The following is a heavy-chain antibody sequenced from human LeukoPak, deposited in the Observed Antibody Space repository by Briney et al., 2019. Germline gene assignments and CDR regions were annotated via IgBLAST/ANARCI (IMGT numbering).Heavy chain of an antibody. D-gene: IGHD5-12*01. CDR2: IYYSGST. CDR3: ARWRDGYSGSWFDP. CDR1: GGSISSSSYY. J-gene: IGHJ5*02. V-gene: IGHV4-39*07. Sequence: KPSETLSLTCTVSGGSISSSSYYWGWIRQPPGKGLEWIGSIYYSGSTYYNPSLKSRVTISVDKSKNQFSLKLSSVTAADTAVYYCARWRDGYSGSWFDPWGQGTLVTVSS.